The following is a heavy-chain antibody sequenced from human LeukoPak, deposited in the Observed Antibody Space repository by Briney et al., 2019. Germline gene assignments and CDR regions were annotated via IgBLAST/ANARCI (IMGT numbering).Heavy chain of an antibody. V-gene: IGHV4-30-4*01. CDR1: GGSISSGDYY. J-gene: IGHJ4*02. D-gene: IGHD2-15*01. CDR3: ARVPVDCSGGSCYGFDY. Sequence: PSETLSLTCTVSGGSISSGDYYWSWIRQPPGKGLEWIGYIYYSGSTYYNPSLKSRVTISVDTSKNQFSLKRSSVTAADTAVYYCARVPVDCSGGSCYGFDYWGQGTLVTVSS. CDR2: IYYSGST.